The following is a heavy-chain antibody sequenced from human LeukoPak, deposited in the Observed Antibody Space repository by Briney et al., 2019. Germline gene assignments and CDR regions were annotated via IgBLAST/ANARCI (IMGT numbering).Heavy chain of an antibody. J-gene: IGHJ3*02. D-gene: IGHD3-22*01. CDR2: ISYDGGKK. V-gene: IGHV3-30*18. CDR1: GFTFSSHD. CDR3: AKSWNYYDSSGDDALDI. Sequence: GGPLRLSCAASGFTFSSHDMHWVRQAPGKGLEWVAIISYDGGKKDYADSVKGRFTISRDNSKNTLYLQMNSLRVEDTAVYYCAKSWNYYDSSGDDALDIWGQGTMVTVSS.